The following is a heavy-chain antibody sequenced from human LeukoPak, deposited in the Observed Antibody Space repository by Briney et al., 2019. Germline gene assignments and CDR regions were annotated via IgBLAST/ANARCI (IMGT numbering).Heavy chain of an antibody. CDR2: INHSGST. CDR3: AMATYDSSGYYMY. D-gene: IGHD3-22*01. V-gene: IGHV4-34*01. J-gene: IGHJ4*02. Sequence: SETLSLTCVVYGGSFSGYYWSWIRQPPGKGLEWIGEINHSGSTNYNPSLKSRVTISVDTSKNQFSLKLSSVTAADTAVYYCAMATYDSSGYYMYWGQGTLVTVSS. CDR1: GGSFSGYY.